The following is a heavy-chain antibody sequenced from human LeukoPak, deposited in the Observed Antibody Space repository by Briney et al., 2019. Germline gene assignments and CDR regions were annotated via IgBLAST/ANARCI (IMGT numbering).Heavy chain of an antibody. CDR2: ISGSGGST. CDR1: GFTFSSYA. J-gene: IGHJ4*02. Sequence: PGGSLRLSCAASGFTFSSYAMSWVRQAPGKGLEWVSAISGSGGSTYYADSVKGRFTISRDNSKNTLYLQMNSLRAEDTAIYYCARGNTAMVKPYYFDYWGQGTLVTVSS. V-gene: IGHV3-23*01. CDR3: ARGNTAMVKPYYFDY. D-gene: IGHD5-18*01.